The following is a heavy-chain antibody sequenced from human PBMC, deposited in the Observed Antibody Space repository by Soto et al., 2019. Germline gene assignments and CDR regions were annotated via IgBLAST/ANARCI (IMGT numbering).Heavy chain of an antibody. D-gene: IGHD6-19*01. CDR3: ARTIAGIAVAGTVGYYYYGMDV. Sequence: SEPLSLTCAVYGGSFSGYYWSWIRQPPGKGLEWIGEINHSGSTNYNPSLKSRVTISVDTSKNQFSLKLSSVTAADTAVYYCARTIAGIAVAGTVGYYYYGMDVWGQGTTVTVSS. J-gene: IGHJ6*02. CDR2: INHSGST. CDR1: GGSFSGYY. V-gene: IGHV4-34*01.